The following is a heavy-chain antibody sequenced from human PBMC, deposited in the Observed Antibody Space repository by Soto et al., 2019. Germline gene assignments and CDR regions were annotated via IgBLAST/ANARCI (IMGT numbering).Heavy chain of an antibody. CDR2: ISGSGGST. D-gene: IGHD2-15*01. Sequence: KGLEWVSAISGSGGSTYYADSVKGRFTISRDNSKNTLYLQMNSLRAEDTAVYYFSIRANDDFRGGPAVSAFLLNRSSDL. CDR3: SIRANDDFRGGPAVSAFLLNRSSDL. J-gene: IGHJ2*01. V-gene: IGHV3-23*01.